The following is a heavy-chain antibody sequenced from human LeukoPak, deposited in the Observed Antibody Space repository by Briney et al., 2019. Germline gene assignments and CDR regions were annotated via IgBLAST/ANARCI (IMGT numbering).Heavy chain of an antibody. D-gene: IGHD3-22*01. J-gene: IGHJ5*02. CDR3: ARDRDTYYYDSSGYRNWFDP. V-gene: IGHV1-2*02. Sequence: ASVKVSCKASGYTFTVYYMHWVRQAPGQGLEWMGWINPNSGGTNYAQKFQGRGTMTRDTSISTAYMELSRLRSDDTAVYYCARDRDTYYYDSSGYRNWFDPWGQGTLVTVSS. CDR2: INPNSGGT. CDR1: GYTFTVYY.